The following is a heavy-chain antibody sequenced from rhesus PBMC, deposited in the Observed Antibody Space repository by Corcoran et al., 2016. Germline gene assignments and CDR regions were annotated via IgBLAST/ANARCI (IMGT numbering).Heavy chain of an antibody. Sequence: EVQLVESGGGLVQPGGSLRLACAASGFTFSSYGMPWARPAPGKGLQWVSGITINGGSTWYTDSVKGRFTISRENAKNKLYLQMDSLRPEDTAVYYCARDHGWAVDYWGQGLLVTVSS. CDR1: GFTFSSYG. CDR3: ARDHGWAVDY. CDR2: ITINGGST. V-gene: IGHV3-22*01. D-gene: IGHD6-31*01. J-gene: IGHJ4*01.